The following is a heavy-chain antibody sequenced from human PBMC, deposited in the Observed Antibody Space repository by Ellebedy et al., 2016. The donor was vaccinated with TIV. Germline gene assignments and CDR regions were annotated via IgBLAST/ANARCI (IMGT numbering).Heavy chain of an antibody. V-gene: IGHV3-48*04. CDR2: ISSSSSTI. CDR1: GFTFSSYS. CDR3: ARIVNPGSSGWYPFDY. D-gene: IGHD6-19*01. Sequence: PGGSLRLSCAASGFTFSSYSMNWVRQAPGKGLEWVSYISSSSSTIYYADSVKGRFTISRDNAKNTLYLQMNSLRAEDTAIYYCARIVNPGSSGWYPFDYWGQGTLVTVSS. J-gene: IGHJ4*02.